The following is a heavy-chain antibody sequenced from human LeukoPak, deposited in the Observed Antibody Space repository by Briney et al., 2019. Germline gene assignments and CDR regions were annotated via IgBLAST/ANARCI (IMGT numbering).Heavy chain of an antibody. CDR1: GGSFSGYY. J-gene: IGHJ4*02. D-gene: IGHD2-2*02. CDR3: ARVALYCSSTSCYKAFFGY. V-gene: IGHV4-34*01. Sequence: SETLSLTCAVYGGSFSGYYWSWIRQPPGKGLEWIGEINHSGSTNYNPSLKSRVTISVDTSKNQFSLKLSSVTAADTAVYYCARVALYCSSTSCYKAFFGYWGQGTLVTVSS. CDR2: INHSGST.